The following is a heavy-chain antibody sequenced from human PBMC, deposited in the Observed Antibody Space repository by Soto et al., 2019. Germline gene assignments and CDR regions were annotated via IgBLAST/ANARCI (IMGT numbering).Heavy chain of an antibody. D-gene: IGHD1-7*01. CDR2: IWYDGSNK. J-gene: IGHJ4*02. V-gene: IGHV3-33*01. Sequence: QVQLVESGGGVVQPGRSLRLSCAASGFTFSSYGMHWVRQAPGKGLEWVAVIWYDGSNKYYADSVKGRFTISRDNSKNTLYLQMNSLRAEDTAVYYCARSQLELRPFDYWGQGTLVTVSS. CDR3: ARSQLELRPFDY. CDR1: GFTFSSYG.